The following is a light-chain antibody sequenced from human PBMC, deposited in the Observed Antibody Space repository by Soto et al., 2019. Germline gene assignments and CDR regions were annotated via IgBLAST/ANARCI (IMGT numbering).Light chain of an antibody. Sequence: SYELTQSPSVSEAPGQTARITWGGNKIGGKGVHWYQQKRGQAPVLVVYDDSDRPSGIPERFSGSHSGNTATLTIGRVEGRDEADYYYQVWTYRSCHVFRTAPTVTVL. CDR3: QVWTYRSCHV. J-gene: IGLJ1*01. V-gene: IGLV3-21*02. CDR1: KIGGKG. CDR2: DDS.